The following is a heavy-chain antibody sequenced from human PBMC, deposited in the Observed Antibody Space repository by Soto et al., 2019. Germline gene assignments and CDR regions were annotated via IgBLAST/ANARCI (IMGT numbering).Heavy chain of an antibody. CDR3: AIFCSSVRTCYYDS. CDR2: IWYDGSKK. CDR1: GFTFSNYD. J-gene: IGHJ4*02. Sequence: RRSLRLSWAASGFTFSNYDIHWVRQAPGKGLEWVAVIWYDGSKKYYADSVKGRFTISRDNSKNTLYLQMGRLRPEDTAVHYCAIFCSSVRTCYYDSWRQGTLFTVSS. V-gene: IGHV3-33*01. D-gene: IGHD3-9*01.